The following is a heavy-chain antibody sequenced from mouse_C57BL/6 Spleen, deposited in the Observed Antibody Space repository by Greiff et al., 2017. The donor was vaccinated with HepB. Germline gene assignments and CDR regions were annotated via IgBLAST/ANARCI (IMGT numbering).Heavy chain of an antibody. D-gene: IGHD3-2*02. Sequence: VQLQQSGAELARPGASVKLSCKASGYTFTSYGISWVKQRTGQGLEWIGEIYPRSGNTYYNEKFKGKATLTADKSSSTAYMELRSLTSEDSAVFFCARGLRPYYAMDYWGQGTSVTVSS. V-gene: IGHV1-81*01. CDR3: ARGLRPYYAMDY. J-gene: IGHJ4*01. CDR1: GYTFTSYG. CDR2: IYPRSGNT.